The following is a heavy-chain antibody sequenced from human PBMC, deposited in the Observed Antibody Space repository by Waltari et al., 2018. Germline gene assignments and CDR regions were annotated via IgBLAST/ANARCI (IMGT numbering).Heavy chain of an antibody. CDR3: ATEAVPSSSWYGGWFDP. CDR2: VDPEDGET. Sequence: EVQLVQSGAEVQKPGATVNISCQASGYTFTDYYLHWVQQAPGKGLEWMGRVDPEDGETIYAEKFQGRVTITADTSTDTAYMELSSLRSEDTAVYYCATEAVPSSSWYGGWFDPWGQGTLVTVSS. V-gene: IGHV1-69-2*01. J-gene: IGHJ5*02. CDR1: GYTFTDYY. D-gene: IGHD6-13*01.